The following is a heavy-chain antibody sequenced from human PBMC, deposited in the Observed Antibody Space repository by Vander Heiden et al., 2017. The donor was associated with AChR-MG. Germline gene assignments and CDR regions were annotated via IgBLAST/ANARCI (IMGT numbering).Heavy chain of an antibody. CDR2: IKQDGRDK. J-gene: IGHJ3*02. CDR3: ARDPWGLLEGAFDI. V-gene: IGHV3-7*01. Sequence: EVQLVESGGGLVQPGGSLRLSCAASGFSFNSYWMSWVRQARGKGLEWVANIKQDGRDKYYVDSVKGRFTISRDNARNSLYLQMNSLRAEDTALYYCARDPWGLLEGAFDIWGQGTTVTVSS. D-gene: IGHD3-3*02. CDR1: GFSFNSYW.